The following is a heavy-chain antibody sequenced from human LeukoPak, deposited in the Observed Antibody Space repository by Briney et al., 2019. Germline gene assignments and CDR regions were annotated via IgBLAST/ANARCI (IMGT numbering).Heavy chain of an antibody. CDR2: IYYSGST. CDR3: ARHDGSSWYYFDY. V-gene: IGHV4-59*08. CDR1: GGSISRYY. D-gene: IGHD6-13*01. Sequence: SETLSLTCTVSGGSISRYYWSWIRQPPGKGLEWIGYIYYSGSTNYNPSLKSRVTISVDTSKNQFSLKLSSVTAADTAVYYCARHDGSSWYYFDYWGQGTLVTVSS. J-gene: IGHJ4*02.